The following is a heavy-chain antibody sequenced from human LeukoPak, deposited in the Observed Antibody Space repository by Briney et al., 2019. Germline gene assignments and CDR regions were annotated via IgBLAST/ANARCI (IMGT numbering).Heavy chain of an antibody. V-gene: IGHV3-21*01. CDR3: ARGTRLRQATTAPEAGY. J-gene: IGHJ4*02. D-gene: IGHD5-12*01. Sequence: KPGGSLRLSCAASGFTFSSYSMNWVRQAPGKGLERVSSISSSSYIYYADSVKGRFTISRDNAKNSLYLQMNSLRAEDTAVYYCARGTRLRQATTAPEAGYWGQGTLVTVSS. CDR1: GFTFSSYS. CDR2: ISSSSYI.